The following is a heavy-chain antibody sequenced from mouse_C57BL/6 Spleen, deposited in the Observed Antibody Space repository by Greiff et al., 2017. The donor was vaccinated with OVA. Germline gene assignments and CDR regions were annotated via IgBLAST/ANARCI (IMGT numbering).Heavy chain of an antibody. CDR2: INPNNGGT. V-gene: IGHV1-26*01. CDR1: GYTFTDYY. Sequence: VQLQQSGPELVKPGASVKISCKASGYTFTDYYMNWVKQSHGKSLEWIGDINPNNGGTSYNQKFKGKATLTVDKSSSTAYMELRSLTSEDSAVYYCARGTTPTFFDYWGQGTTLTVSS. CDR3: ARGTTPTFFDY. D-gene: IGHD3-3*01. J-gene: IGHJ2*01.